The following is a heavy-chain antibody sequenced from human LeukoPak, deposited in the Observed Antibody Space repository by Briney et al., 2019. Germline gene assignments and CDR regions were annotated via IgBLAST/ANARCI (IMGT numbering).Heavy chain of an antibody. CDR3: AKGGGYYYDSSGHCAY. D-gene: IGHD3-22*01. CDR1: GFLSSTFW. J-gene: IGHJ4*01. Sequence: SGGSLRLSCAASGFLSSTFWMSWVRQVPGKGLEWVANINQDGSARNSVDSLKGRFTISIDNSKNTLYLQMNSLRAEDTAVYYCAKGGGYYYDSSGHCAYWGHGTLVTVSS. CDR2: INQDGSAR. V-gene: IGHV3-7*03.